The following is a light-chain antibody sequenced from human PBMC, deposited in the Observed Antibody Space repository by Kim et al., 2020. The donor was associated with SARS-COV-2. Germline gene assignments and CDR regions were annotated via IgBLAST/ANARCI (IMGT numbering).Light chain of an antibody. V-gene: IGKV3-11*01. J-gene: IGKJ4*01. Sequence: WAPRKRAPLLCRASQSVGNYVAWYQQKPGEAPGPLIYYGSNRATGSPARFRGSGSGADFTLTISSLEPEDFAVYYCQQRSNWPHTFGGGTKVEI. CDR3: QQRSNWPHT. CDR1: QSVGNY. CDR2: YGS.